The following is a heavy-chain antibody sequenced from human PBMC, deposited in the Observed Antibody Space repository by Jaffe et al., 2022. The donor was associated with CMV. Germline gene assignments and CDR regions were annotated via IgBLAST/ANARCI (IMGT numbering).Heavy chain of an antibody. J-gene: IGHJ6*02. CDR1: GFSFDRYG. Sequence: QGQLVESGGGVVQPGRSLRLSCAASGFSFDRYGMHWVRQAPGKGLDWVAFISHDGSIKNYADSVKGRFSVSRDNSKDTLHLQLNSLRVEDTATYYCAKDTARQKHAFGWDVVGVPPGMSATYYYGLDVWGLGTTVTVFS. D-gene: IGHD1-26*01. CDR2: ISHDGSIK. V-gene: IGHV3-33*05. CDR3: AKDTARQKHAFGWDVVGVPPGMSATYYYGLDV.